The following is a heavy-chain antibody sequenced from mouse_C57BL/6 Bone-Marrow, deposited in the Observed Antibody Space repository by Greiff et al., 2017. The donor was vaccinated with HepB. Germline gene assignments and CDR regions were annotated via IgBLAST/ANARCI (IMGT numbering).Heavy chain of an antibody. D-gene: IGHD2-1*01. CDR1: GFTFSSYA. CDR3: ARGIYYGTGGFAY. V-gene: IGHV5-4*03. CDR2: ISDGGSYT. Sequence: EVKLVESGGGLVKPGGSLKLSCAASGFTFSSYAMSWVRQTPEKRLEWVATISDGGSYTYYPDNVKGRFTISRDNAKNNLYLQMSHLKSEDTAMYYCARGIYYGTGGFAYWGQGTLVTVSA. J-gene: IGHJ3*01.